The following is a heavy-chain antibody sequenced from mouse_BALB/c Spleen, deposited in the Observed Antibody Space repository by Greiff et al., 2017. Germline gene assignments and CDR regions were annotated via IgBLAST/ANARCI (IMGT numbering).Heavy chain of an antibody. CDR1: GFTFSSFG. CDR3: AREGSSYDYYAMDY. Sequence: EVKLMESGGGLVQPGGSRKLSCAASGFTFSSFGMHWVRQAPEKGLEWVAYISSGSSTIYYADTVKGRFTISRDNPKNTLFLQMTSLRSEDTAMYYCAREGSSYDYYAMDYWGQGTSVTVSS. D-gene: IGHD1-1*01. V-gene: IGHV5-17*02. CDR2: ISSGSSTI. J-gene: IGHJ4*01.